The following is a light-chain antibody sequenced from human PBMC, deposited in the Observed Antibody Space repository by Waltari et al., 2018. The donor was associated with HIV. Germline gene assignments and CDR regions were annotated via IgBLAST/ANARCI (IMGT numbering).Light chain of an antibody. Sequence: VLTQSPGSLSLSPGQRATLSCRASQTIFSNYLAWYQHKPGQAPRLLIYGTSNRATGIPDRFSGSGSGTDFTLTIGRLEPEDFAVYYCQQYGSSPQTFGQGTKVEI. V-gene: IGKV3-20*01. CDR3: QQYGSSPQT. J-gene: IGKJ1*01. CDR2: GTS. CDR1: QTIFSNY.